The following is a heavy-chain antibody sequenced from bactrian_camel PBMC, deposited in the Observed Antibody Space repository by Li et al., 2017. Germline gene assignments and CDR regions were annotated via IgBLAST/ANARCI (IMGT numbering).Heavy chain of an antibody. V-gene: IGHV3S53*01. CDR2: IEGDYKI. CDR1: YSDSVYC. Sequence: HVQLVESGGGSVQAGGSLRLSCGYSDSVYCMAWFRQAPGQEREGVAAIEGDYKIYYPDSVKGRFTISRDKVNNTLWLQMNNLKPEDTAMYYCAAGRYCGLYKYWGQGTQVTVS. D-gene: IGHD2*01. J-gene: IGHJ4*01. CDR3: AAGRYCGLYKY.